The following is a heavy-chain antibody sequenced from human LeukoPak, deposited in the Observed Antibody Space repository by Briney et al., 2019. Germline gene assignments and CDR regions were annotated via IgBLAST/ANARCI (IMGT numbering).Heavy chain of an antibody. Sequence: SETLSLTCTVSGDSISRSTYYWAWIRQPPGKGLEWIGSVYYGRSPYFNPSLESRATISVDTSKNHFSLEMSSVTAADTAVYYCARSSGTGTFSYWGQGTLVTVSS. CDR1: GDSISRSTYY. CDR2: VYYGRSP. J-gene: IGHJ4*02. D-gene: IGHD6-25*01. V-gene: IGHV4-39*02. CDR3: ARSSGTGTFSY.